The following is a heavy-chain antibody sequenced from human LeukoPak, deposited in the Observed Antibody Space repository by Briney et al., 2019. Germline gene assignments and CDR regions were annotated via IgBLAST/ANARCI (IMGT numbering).Heavy chain of an antibody. CDR1: GFTVSSNY. CDR3: ARGSDFWSGYYKGANYFDY. V-gene: IGHV3-53*01. CDR2: IYSGGST. J-gene: IGHJ4*02. Sequence: GGSLRLSCAASGFTVSSNYMSWVRQAPGKGLEWVSVIYSGGSTYYADSVKGRFTISRDNSKNTLYLQMNSLRAEDTAVYYCARGSDFWSGYYKGANYFDYWGQGTLVTVSS. D-gene: IGHD3-3*01.